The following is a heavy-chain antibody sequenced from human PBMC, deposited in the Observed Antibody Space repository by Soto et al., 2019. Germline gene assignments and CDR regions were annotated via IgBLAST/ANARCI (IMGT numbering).Heavy chain of an antibody. Sequence: PGGSLRLSCAASGFTFSSYAMHWVRQAPGKGLEWVAVISYDGSNKYYADSVKGRFTISRDNSKNTLYLQMNSLRAEDTAVYYCARTALRFLEWAIDYWGPGTLVTVSS. V-gene: IGHV3-30-3*01. CDR3: ARTALRFLEWAIDY. CDR1: GFTFSSYA. J-gene: IGHJ4*02. CDR2: ISYDGSNK. D-gene: IGHD3-3*01.